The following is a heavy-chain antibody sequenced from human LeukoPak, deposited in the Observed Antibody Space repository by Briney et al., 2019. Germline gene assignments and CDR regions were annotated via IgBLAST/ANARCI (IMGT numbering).Heavy chain of an antibody. D-gene: IGHD5-24*01. CDR3: ARHEEEDGYNAKTFDF. V-gene: IGHV4-39*01. J-gene: IGHJ4*02. CDR2: MHYRGTT. Sequence: SETLSLTCTVSGVSICSSNNFWGWIRQPPGKGLEWIRSMHYRGTTYYIPSLKSRVTISVDTSKNQFSLKLSSVTAADTAVYYCARHEEEDGYNAKTFDFWGQGTLATVSS. CDR1: GVSICSSNNF.